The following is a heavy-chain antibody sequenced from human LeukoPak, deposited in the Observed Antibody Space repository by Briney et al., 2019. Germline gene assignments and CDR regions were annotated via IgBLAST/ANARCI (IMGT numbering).Heavy chain of an antibody. CDR2: ITGGSNYM. CDR3: AKGYIIAGRQWYLDL. J-gene: IGHJ2*01. CDR1: GLPFSSYT. D-gene: IGHD6-13*01. Sequence: GGSLRLSCAASGLPFSSYTMNWVRQAPGRGLEWVSSITGGSNYMYYRDSVKGRFTISRDNARNSLYLQMNSLRAEDAAVYYCAKGYIIAGRQWYLDLWGRGTLVGVSS. V-gene: IGHV3-21*01.